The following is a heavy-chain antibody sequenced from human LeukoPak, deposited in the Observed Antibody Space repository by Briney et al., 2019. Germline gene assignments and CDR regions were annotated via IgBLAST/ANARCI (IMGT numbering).Heavy chain of an antibody. CDR1: GFTFSTYG. CDR3: AKPLRDYYDASAYCFDY. CDR2: MSYDGSYK. D-gene: IGHD3-22*01. Sequence: GGSLRLSCAASGFTFSTYGMHWVRQAPAKGLEWVAVMSYDGSYKSYADSVKGRFTISRDNSKSTLYLQMNSLRAEDTAVYYCAKPLRDYYDASAYCFDYWGQGTLVTVSS. J-gene: IGHJ4*02. V-gene: IGHV3-30*18.